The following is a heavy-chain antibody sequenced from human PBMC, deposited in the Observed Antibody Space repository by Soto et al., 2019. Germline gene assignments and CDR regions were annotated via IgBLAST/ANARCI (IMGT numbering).Heavy chain of an antibody. V-gene: IGHV1-18*01. CDR2: ISAYNGNT. CDR1: GYTFTSYG. D-gene: IGHD2-2*02. CDR3: AREAPGGYCSSTSCYTDFYYYYGMDV. J-gene: IGHJ6*02. Sequence: ASVKVSCKASGYTFTSYGISWVRQAPGQGLEWMGWISAYNGNTNYAQKLQGRVTMTTDTSTSTAYMELRSLRSDDTAVYYCAREAPGGYCSSTSCYTDFYYYYGMDVWGQGTTVTVSS.